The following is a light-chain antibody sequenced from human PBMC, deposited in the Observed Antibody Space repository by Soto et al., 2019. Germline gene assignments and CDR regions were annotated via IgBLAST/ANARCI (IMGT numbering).Light chain of an antibody. CDR1: STEVGGYDY. V-gene: IGLV2-11*01. CDR3: CSYAGSYSYV. CDR2: DVT. Sequence: ALAQPRSVSGSPGQSVTISCTGTSTEVGGYDYVSWFQEHPGEAPKLILYDVTKRPTGVPDRFSGSKSGNTASLTISGLQAEDEADYYCCSYAGSYSYVFGSGTKVTVL. J-gene: IGLJ1*01.